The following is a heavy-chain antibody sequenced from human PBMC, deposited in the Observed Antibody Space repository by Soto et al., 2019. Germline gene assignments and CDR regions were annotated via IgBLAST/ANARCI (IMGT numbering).Heavy chain of an antibody. D-gene: IGHD3-9*01. CDR3: AIPWGVDDILTGYEPNSNGYGMDV. CDR1: GFTFSSYA. J-gene: IGHJ6*02. V-gene: IGHV3-23*01. Sequence: PGGSLRLSCAASGFTFSSYAMSWVRQAPGKGLEWVSAISGSGGSTYYADSVKGRFTISRDNSKNTLYLQMNSLRAEDTAVYYCAIPWGVDDILTGYEPNSNGYGMDVWGQGTTVTVSS. CDR2: ISGSGGST.